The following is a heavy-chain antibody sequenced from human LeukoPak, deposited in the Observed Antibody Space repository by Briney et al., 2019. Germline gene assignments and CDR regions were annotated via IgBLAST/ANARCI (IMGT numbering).Heavy chain of an antibody. CDR2: ISKSGDIT. V-gene: IGHV3-23*01. J-gene: IGHJ4*02. CDR1: GFTLSKYG. Sequence: GGSLRLSCVASGFTLSKYGMKWVRQAAGKGLEYDSGISKSGDITHYVDSVKGRFTISRDNSKNTLYFQMNSLRAEDTALYYCATEGFYYWGPGTLVTVSS. CDR3: ATEGFYY.